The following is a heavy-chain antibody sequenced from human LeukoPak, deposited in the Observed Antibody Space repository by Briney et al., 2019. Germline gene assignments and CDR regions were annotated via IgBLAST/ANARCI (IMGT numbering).Heavy chain of an antibody. D-gene: IGHD3-3*01. Sequence: GGSLRLSCAASRFTFSSYSMNWVRQAPGKGLEWVSSISSSSSYIYYADSVKGRFTISRDNAKNSLYLQMNSLRAEDTAVYYCARDRRGYDFWSGYDYWGQGTLVTVSS. CDR2: ISSSSSYI. J-gene: IGHJ4*02. CDR1: RFTFSSYS. CDR3: ARDRRGYDFWSGYDY. V-gene: IGHV3-21*01.